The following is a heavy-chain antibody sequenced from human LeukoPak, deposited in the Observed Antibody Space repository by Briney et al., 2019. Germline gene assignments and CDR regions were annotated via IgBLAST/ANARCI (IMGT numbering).Heavy chain of an antibody. Sequence: GESLKIPCKGSGYSFTSYWIGWVRQMPGKGLEWMGIIYPGDSDTRYSPSFQGQVTISADKSISTAYLQWSSLKASDTAMYYCARVGYCSGGSCYVAFDIWGQGTMVTVSS. V-gene: IGHV5-51*01. CDR2: IYPGDSDT. CDR3: ARVGYCSGGSCYVAFDI. CDR1: GYSFTSYW. D-gene: IGHD2-15*01. J-gene: IGHJ3*02.